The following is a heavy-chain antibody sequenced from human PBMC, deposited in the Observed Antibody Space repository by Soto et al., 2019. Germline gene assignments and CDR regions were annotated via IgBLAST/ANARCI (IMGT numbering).Heavy chain of an antibody. CDR3: ARNLDGYNPYIFDY. CDR1: GGSISTYY. Sequence: QVQLQESGPGLVKPSETLSLTCTVSGGSISTYYWSWIRQPPGKGLEWIGYIYYSGSTNYNPSLKSRGTISVDTSKNQFSLKLSSVTAADTAVYYCARNLDGYNPYIFDYWGHGTLVTVSS. CDR2: IYYSGST. D-gene: IGHD5-12*01. J-gene: IGHJ4*01. V-gene: IGHV4-59*01.